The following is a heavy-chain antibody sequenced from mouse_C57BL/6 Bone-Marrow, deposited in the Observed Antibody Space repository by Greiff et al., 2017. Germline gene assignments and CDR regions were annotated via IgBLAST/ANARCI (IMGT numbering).Heavy chain of an antibody. D-gene: IGHD2-10*01. Sequence: QVQLKESGPELVKPGASVKISCKASGYAFSSSWMNWVKQRTGKGLEWIGRIYPGDGDTNYNGKFKGKATLTADKSSSTAYMQLSSLTSEDSAVYVCASSGNLLWDYAMDYWGQGTSVTVSS. CDR3: ASSGNLLWDYAMDY. V-gene: IGHV1-82*01. J-gene: IGHJ4*01. CDR1: GYAFSSSW. CDR2: IYPGDGDT.